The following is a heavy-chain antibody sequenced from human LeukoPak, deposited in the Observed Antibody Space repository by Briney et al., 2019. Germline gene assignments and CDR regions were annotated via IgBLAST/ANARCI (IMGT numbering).Heavy chain of an antibody. CDR1: GFTFSTYA. Sequence: GGSLRLSCAASGFTFSTYAMSWVRQAPGKGLEWVAVIWYDGSKKYYTDSVKGRFTISRDNSKSTVSLQVNRPRAEDTAIFYCARVTTFSFDYWGQGTLVTVSS. CDR2: IWYDGSKK. D-gene: IGHD4-17*01. CDR3: ARVTTFSFDY. J-gene: IGHJ4*02. V-gene: IGHV3-33*08.